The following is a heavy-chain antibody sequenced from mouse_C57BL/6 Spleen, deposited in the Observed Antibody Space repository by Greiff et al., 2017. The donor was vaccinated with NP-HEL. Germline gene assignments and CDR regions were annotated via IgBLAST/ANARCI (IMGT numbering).Heavy chain of an antibody. CDR1: GYAFTNYL. CDR2: INPGSGGT. V-gene: IGHV1-54*01. CDR3: ARSYYGSWYFDV. Sequence: QVQLQQSGAELVRPGTSVKVSCKASGYAFTNYLIEWVKQRPGQGLEWIGVINPGSGGTTYNEKFKGKATLTADQSSSTAYMQLSSLTSEDSAVYFCARSYYGSWYFDVWGTGTTVTVSS. D-gene: IGHD1-1*01. J-gene: IGHJ1*03.